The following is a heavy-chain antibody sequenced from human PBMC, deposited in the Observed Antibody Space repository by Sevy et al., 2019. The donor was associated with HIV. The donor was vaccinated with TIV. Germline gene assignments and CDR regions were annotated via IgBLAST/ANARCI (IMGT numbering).Heavy chain of an antibody. J-gene: IGHJ5*02. CDR1: GFMFSTFG. V-gene: IGHV3-30*02. CDR2: ISFGGLTE. D-gene: IGHD2-8*01. Sequence: GGSLRLSCGASGFMFSTFGMHWVRQAPGKGPEWVAFISFGGLTEYYADSVKGRFTVSRDNSNNILFLEVNSLRAEDTGVYYCARDRWCSHTKCHNWFDPWGQGTRVTVSS. CDR3: ARDRWCSHTKCHNWFDP.